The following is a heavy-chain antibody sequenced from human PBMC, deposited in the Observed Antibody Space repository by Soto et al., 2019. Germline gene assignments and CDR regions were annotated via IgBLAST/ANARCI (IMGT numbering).Heavy chain of an antibody. Sequence: PSETLSLTCTVSGGSISSGGHYWSWIRQHPGKGLEWIGYIYYSGSTYYNPSLKSRVTISVDTSKNQFSLKLSSVTAADTAVYYCARGEKLYYFDYWGQGTLVTVSS. CDR2: IYYSGST. CDR3: ARGEKLYYFDY. V-gene: IGHV4-31*03. CDR1: GGSISSGGHY. J-gene: IGHJ4*02.